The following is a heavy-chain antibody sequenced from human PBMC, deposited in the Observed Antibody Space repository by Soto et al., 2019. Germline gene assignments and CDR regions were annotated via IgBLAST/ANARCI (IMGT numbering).Heavy chain of an antibody. V-gene: IGHV1-18*01. J-gene: IGHJ6*02. CDR2: VSPYNGNT. CDR3: VRGGILEANRPYYYYGLDA. Sequence: GASVKVSCKAFGYTFTTYGLSWVRQAPGQGLEWMGWVSPYNGNTYYAPRLQGRVTMTTDTSTTTAYMSLRSLRSDDTAIYYCVRGGILEANRPYYYYGLDAWGQGTPVTVSS. CDR1: GYTFTTYG. D-gene: IGHD1-1*01.